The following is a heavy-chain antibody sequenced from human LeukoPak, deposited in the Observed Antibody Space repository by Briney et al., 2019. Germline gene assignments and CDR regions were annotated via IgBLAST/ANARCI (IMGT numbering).Heavy chain of an antibody. CDR1: GFIFSTYH. CDR2: ISSDSGTI. CDR3: ARLASRSY. J-gene: IGHJ4*02. D-gene: IGHD6-6*01. Sequence: GGSLRLSCAASGFIFSTYHMNWVRQAPGKGLEWISFISSDSGTIYYADSVKGRFTISRDNAENSLYLQMNSLRDEDTAVYYCARLASRSYWGQGTLVAVSS. V-gene: IGHV3-48*02.